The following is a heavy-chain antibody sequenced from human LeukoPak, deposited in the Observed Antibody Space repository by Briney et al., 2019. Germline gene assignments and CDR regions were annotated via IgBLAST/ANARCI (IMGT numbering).Heavy chain of an antibody. Sequence: GGSLRLSCAASGFTFSSYSMKWVRQAPGKGLEWVSYISSSSSTIYYADSVKGRFTISRDNAKNSLYLQLNSLRDEDTAVYYCARDPSTNYGMDVWGQGTTVTVSS. CDR3: ARDPSTNYGMDV. CDR1: GFTFSSYS. V-gene: IGHV3-48*02. CDR2: ISSSSSTI. J-gene: IGHJ6*02. D-gene: IGHD6-6*01.